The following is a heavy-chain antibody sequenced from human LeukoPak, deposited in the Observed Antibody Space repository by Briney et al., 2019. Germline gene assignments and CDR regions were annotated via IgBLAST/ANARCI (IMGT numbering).Heavy chain of an antibody. CDR2: IKEDGSEK. J-gene: IGHJ4*02. CDR3: ARDYYYHFDY. CDR1: GFTFSTYF. D-gene: IGHD3-10*01. Sequence: PGGSLRLSCADSGFTFSTYFMSWVRQAPGKGLEWVANIKEDGSEKYYVDSVKGRFTISRDNAKNSLYLQMNSLRAEDTAVYYCARDYYYHFDYWGQATLVTVSS. V-gene: IGHV3-7*01.